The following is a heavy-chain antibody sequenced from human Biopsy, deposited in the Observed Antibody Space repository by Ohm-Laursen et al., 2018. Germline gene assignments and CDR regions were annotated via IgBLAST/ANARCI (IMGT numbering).Heavy chain of an antibody. Sequence: ASVKVSCKASGYNFNSYGISWVRQAPGQGLEWMGRISGYNGNTLYAQKFQHRVTMTTDTSTSTAYMELRSLTSDDTAIYYCARISITRLLDYWGQGTLVTVSS. J-gene: IGHJ4*02. D-gene: IGHD3-3*01. CDR1: GYNFNSYG. CDR2: ISGYNGNT. CDR3: ARISITRLLDY. V-gene: IGHV1-18*01.